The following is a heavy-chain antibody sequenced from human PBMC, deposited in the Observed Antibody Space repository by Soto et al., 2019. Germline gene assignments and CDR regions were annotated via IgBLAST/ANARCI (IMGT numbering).Heavy chain of an antibody. CDR1: GGSISSYY. V-gene: IGHV4-59*01. Sequence: SETLSLTCTVSGGSISSYYWIWIRQPPGNGLELIGYIYYIWSTNYNPSLKSRVTMALYTSKDQFSLKLISVTAAGTAVYYCARDPRWNYGYPAYFDFWGQGTLVTVSS. CDR3: ARDPRWNYGYPAYFDF. CDR2: IYYIWST. J-gene: IGHJ4*02. D-gene: IGHD3-10*01.